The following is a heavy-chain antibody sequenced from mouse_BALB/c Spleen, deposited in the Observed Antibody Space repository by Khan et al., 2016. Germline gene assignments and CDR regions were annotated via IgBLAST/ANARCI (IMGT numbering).Heavy chain of an antibody. J-gene: IGHJ4*01. Sequence: EVQLQESGPSLVKPSQTLSLTCSVTGDSITSGYWNWIRKFPGNKLEYMGYISYSGSTYYNPSLKSRISITRDTSKNQYYLQLNSVSTEDTATYYCVRWRYYAYALDYWGQGTSVTVSS. CDR3: VRWRYYAYALDY. V-gene: IGHV3-8*02. CDR1: GDSITSGY. D-gene: IGHD1-1*01. CDR2: ISYSGST.